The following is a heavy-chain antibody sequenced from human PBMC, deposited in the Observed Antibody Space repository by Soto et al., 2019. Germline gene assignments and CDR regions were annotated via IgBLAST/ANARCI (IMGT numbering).Heavy chain of an antibody. V-gene: IGHV2-70*11. CDR3: ARINLYYYGSGSYSRANWFDP. D-gene: IGHD3-10*01. J-gene: IGHJ5*02. CDR1: GFSLSTSGMC. CDR2: IDWDDDK. Sequence: SGPTLVNPTQTLTLTCTFSGFSLSTSGMCVSWIRQPPGKALEWLARIDWDDDKYYSTSLKTRLTISKDTSKNQVVLTMTNMDPVDTATYYCARINLYYYGSGSYSRANWFDPWGQGTLVTVSS.